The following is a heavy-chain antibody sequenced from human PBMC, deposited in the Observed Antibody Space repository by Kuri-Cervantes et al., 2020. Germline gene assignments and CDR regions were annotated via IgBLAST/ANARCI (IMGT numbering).Heavy chain of an antibody. J-gene: IGHJ4*02. CDR2: ISSSRSMI. CDR3: AKVGPTLPPFFDY. D-gene: IGHD3-16*01. Sequence: GGSLRLSCSASGFTFTSYTMNWVRQAPGKGLEWLASISSSRSMIYYADSVKGRFTISRDNVQGSLYLQMNSLRAEDTAIYYCAKVGPTLPPFFDYWGQGTLVTVSS. V-gene: IGHV3-48*01. CDR1: GFTFTSYT.